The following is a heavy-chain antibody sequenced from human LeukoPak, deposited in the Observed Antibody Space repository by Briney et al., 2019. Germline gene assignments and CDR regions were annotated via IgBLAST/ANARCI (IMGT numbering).Heavy chain of an antibody. CDR1: GFTFSSYS. Sequence: GGSLRLSCAASGFTFSSYSMNWVRQAPGKGLEWVSSISSSSSYIYYADSVKGRFTISRDNAKNSLYLQMNSLRAEDTAVYYCARVYNWNYHYYYMDVWGKGTTVTVSS. D-gene: IGHD1-20*01. CDR2: ISSSSSYI. CDR3: ARVYNWNYHYYYMDV. J-gene: IGHJ6*03. V-gene: IGHV3-21*01.